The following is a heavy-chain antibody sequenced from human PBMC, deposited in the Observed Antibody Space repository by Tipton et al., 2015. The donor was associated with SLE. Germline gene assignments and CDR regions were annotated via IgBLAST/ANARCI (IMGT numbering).Heavy chain of an antibody. J-gene: IGHJ4*02. CDR3: ARVRVITGATSLGY. V-gene: IGHV3-74*01. D-gene: IGHD1-7*01. CDR1: GFTFSSYW. Sequence: SLRLSCEASGFTFSSYWMNWVRQVPGKGLVWVSRINSDGSSTTYADSVEGRFTISRDNAKNTLYLQMNSLRAEDTAVYYCARVRVITGATSLGYWGQGTLVPVSS. CDR2: INSDGSST.